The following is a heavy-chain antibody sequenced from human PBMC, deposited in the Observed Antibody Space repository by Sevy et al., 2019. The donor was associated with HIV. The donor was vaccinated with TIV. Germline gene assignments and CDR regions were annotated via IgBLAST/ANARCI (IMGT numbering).Heavy chain of an antibody. Sequence: GGSLRLSCAASGFTFSSYSMNWVRQAPDKGLEWVSSIRSSSSYIYYADSVKGRFTISRDNAKNSLYLQMNSLRAEDTAVYYCARGNGARLFDYWGQGTLVTVSS. D-gene: IGHD1-26*01. CDR3: ARGNGARLFDY. V-gene: IGHV3-21*01. CDR1: GFTFSSYS. CDR2: IRSSSSYI. J-gene: IGHJ4*02.